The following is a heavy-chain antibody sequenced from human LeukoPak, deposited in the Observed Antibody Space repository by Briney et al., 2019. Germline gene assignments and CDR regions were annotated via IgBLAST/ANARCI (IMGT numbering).Heavy chain of an antibody. V-gene: IGHV4-38-2*02. D-gene: IGHD3-9*01. CDR2: IYHSGST. J-gene: IGHJ4*02. Sequence: SETLSLTCTVSGYSISSGYYWGWIRQPPGKGLEWIGSIYHSGSTYYNPSLKSRVTISVDTSKNQFSLKLSSVTAADTAVYYCASYLFVLRYFDWHRTGNFDYWGQGTLVTVSS. CDR1: GYSISSGYY. CDR3: ASYLFVLRYFDWHRTGNFDY.